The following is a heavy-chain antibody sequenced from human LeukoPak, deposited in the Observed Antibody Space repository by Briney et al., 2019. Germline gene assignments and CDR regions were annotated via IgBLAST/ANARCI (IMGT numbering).Heavy chain of an antibody. CDR1: GGSVSSGSYY. Sequence: PSETLSLTCTVSGGSVSSGSYYWSWIRQPPGKGLEWIGYIYYSGSTNYNPSLKSRVTISVDTSKNQFSLKLSSVTAADTAVYYCARERDSGSYYSFDYWDQGTLVTVSS. CDR3: ARERDSGSYYSFDY. V-gene: IGHV4-61*01. D-gene: IGHD1-26*01. J-gene: IGHJ4*02. CDR2: IYYSGST.